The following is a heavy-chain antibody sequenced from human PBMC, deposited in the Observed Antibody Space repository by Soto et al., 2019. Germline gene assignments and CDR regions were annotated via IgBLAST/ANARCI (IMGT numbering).Heavy chain of an antibody. V-gene: IGHV4-30-4*01. CDR1: GGSISSGDYY. J-gene: IGHJ5*02. CDR2: IYYGGST. CDR3: ARVHSGRWGGWFDP. Sequence: QVQLQESGPGLVKPSQTLSLTCTVSGGSISSGDYYWGWIRQPPGKGLERFAYIYYGGSTYYNPSLKRRVSISVDTSKNQFSLKLSSVTAADTDVYYCARVHSGRWGGWFDPWGQGTLVTVSA. D-gene: IGHD6-13*01.